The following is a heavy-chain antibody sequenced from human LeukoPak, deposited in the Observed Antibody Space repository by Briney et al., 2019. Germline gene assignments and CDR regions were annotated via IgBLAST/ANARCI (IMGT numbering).Heavy chain of an antibody. CDR1: GFTFSSYG. Sequence: GGSLRLSCAASGFTFSSYGMNWVRQAPGKGLEWVSYISSSGSTIYYADSVKGRFTISRDNAKNSLYLQMNSLRAEDTAVYYCARAAPTRTLIGFGADYWGQGTLVTVSS. J-gene: IGHJ4*02. CDR3: ARAAPTRTLIGFGADY. V-gene: IGHV3-48*04. CDR2: ISSSGSTI. D-gene: IGHD3-22*01.